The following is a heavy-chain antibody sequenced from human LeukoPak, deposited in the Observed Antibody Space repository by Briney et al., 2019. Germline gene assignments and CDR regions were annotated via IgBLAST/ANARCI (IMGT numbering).Heavy chain of an antibody. Sequence: SETLSLTCTVSGGSISSYYWSWIRQPPGKGLERIGYIYYSGSTNYNPSLKSRVTISVDTSKNQFSLKLSSVTAADTAVYYCAREVGGTMVRGAPPVYYGMDVWGQGTTVTVSS. CDR1: GGSISSYY. J-gene: IGHJ6*02. V-gene: IGHV4-59*01. D-gene: IGHD3-10*01. CDR2: IYYSGST. CDR3: AREVGGTMVRGAPPVYYGMDV.